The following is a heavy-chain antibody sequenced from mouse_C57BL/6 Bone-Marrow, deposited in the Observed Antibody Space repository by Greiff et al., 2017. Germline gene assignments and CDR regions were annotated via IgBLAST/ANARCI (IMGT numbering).Heavy chain of an antibody. CDR3: ARTGSWLSAY. Sequence: VQLQQSGPELVKPGASVKISCKASGYSFSSSWMNWVKQRPGKGLEWIGRIYPGDGDTNYNGKFKGKATLTADTSSSTAYMQLSSLTSEDSAVYFCARTGSWLSAYWGQGTLVTVSA. V-gene: IGHV1-82*01. D-gene: IGHD4-1*01. CDR2: IYPGDGDT. J-gene: IGHJ3*01. CDR1: GYSFSSSW.